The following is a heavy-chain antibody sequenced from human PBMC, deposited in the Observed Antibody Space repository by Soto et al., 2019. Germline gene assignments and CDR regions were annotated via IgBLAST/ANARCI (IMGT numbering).Heavy chain of an antibody. J-gene: IGHJ6*02. Sequence: SETLSLTCAVSGGSISSSNWWSWVRQPPGKGLEWIGEIYHSGSTNYNPSLKSRVTISVDKSKNQFSLKLSSVTAADTAVYYCARDYRDERTIFGVVMAAHISGMDVWGQGTTVTVSS. CDR1: GGSISSSNW. D-gene: IGHD3-3*01. V-gene: IGHV4-4*02. CDR2: IYHSGST. CDR3: ARDYRDERTIFGVVMAAHISGMDV.